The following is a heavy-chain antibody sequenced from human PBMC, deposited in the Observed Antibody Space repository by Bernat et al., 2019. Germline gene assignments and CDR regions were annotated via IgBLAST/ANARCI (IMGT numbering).Heavy chain of an antibody. V-gene: IGHV3-30-3*01. D-gene: IGHD5-12*01. CDR2: ISYDGSNK. CDR3: ASVLVADSDY. CDR1: GFTFSSYA. Sequence: QVQLVESGGGVVQPGRSLRLSCAASGFTFSSYAMHWVRQAPGKGLEWVAVISYDGSNKSYADSVKGPFTISRDNSTHTLYLQMNSLRAEDTAVYYCASVLVADSDYWGQGTLVTVSS. J-gene: IGHJ4*02.